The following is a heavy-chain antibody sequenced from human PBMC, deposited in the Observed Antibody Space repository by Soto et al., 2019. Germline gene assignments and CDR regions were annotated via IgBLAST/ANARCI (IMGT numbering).Heavy chain of an antibody. J-gene: IGHJ4*02. D-gene: IGHD6-6*01. CDR3: AKRSSSSTFDY. Sequence: EVQLLESGGGLVQPGESLRLSCAASGFTFSSYAMSWVRQAPGKGLEWVPVISGSDDSTYYADSVKGRFTISRDNSKNTRYLQMNSLRAENTAVYYCAKRSSSSTFDYWGQGTLVTVSS. CDR2: ISGSDDST. V-gene: IGHV3-23*01. CDR1: GFTFSSYA.